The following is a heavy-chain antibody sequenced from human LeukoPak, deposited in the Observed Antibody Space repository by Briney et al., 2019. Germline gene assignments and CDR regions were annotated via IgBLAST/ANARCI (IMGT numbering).Heavy chain of an antibody. CDR1: GDSFTKNY. J-gene: IGHJ3*02. CDR3: ARGMGDRGFDI. CDR2: IDYSGST. V-gene: IGHV4-59*08. D-gene: IGHD3-10*01. Sequence: KTSETLSLTCTVSGDSFTKNYWSWIRQPPGKTLECIGYIDYSGSTYYNPSLKSRVTISRDTTKNEVSLKLTYVTAADTAVYYCARGMGDRGFDIWGQGTMGTVSS.